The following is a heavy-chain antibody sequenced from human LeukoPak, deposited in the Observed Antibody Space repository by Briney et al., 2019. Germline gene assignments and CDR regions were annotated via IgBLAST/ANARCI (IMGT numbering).Heavy chain of an antibody. Sequence: ASVKVSCKASGYTFTSYGISWVRQAPGQGLEWMGWISAYNGNTNYAQKLQGRVTMTTDTSTSTAYMELRSLRSDDTAVYYCARERYYDILTGYYTLDYWGQGTLVTVSS. CDR1: GYTFTSYG. V-gene: IGHV1-18*01. D-gene: IGHD3-9*01. J-gene: IGHJ4*02. CDR3: ARERYYDILTGYYTLDY. CDR2: ISAYNGNT.